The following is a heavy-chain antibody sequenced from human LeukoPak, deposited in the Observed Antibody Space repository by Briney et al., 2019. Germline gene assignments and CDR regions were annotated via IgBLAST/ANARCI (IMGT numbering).Heavy chain of an antibody. CDR1: GFIFSNVW. Sequence: GGSLRLSCAASGFIFSNVWMTWVRQAPGKGLEWVAVIRYDGGDKYYADSVKGRFTISRDNSKSTLYLQMNSLRVEDKAVYYCVRKSAHGDNAGHWGQGTLVTVSS. D-gene: IGHD4-17*01. J-gene: IGHJ4*02. CDR3: VRKSAHGDNAGH. CDR2: IRYDGGDK. V-gene: IGHV3-33*08.